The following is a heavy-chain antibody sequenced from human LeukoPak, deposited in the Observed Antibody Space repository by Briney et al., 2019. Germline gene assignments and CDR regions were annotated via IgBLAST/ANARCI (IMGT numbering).Heavy chain of an antibody. CDR3: ARLNSPGWFDP. Sequence: KASETLSLTCSVSGGSISSYYWSWIRQPPGKGLEWIGYIYYSGSTNYNPSLKSRVTISVDTSKNQFSLKLSSVTAADTAVYYCARLNSPGWFDPWGQGTLVTVSS. CDR1: GGSISSYY. CDR2: IYYSGST. V-gene: IGHV4-59*08. J-gene: IGHJ5*02.